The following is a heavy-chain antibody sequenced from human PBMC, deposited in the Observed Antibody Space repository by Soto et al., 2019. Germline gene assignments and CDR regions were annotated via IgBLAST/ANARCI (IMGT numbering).Heavy chain of an antibody. D-gene: IGHD4-17*01. V-gene: IGHV3-21*01. Sequence: EVQLVESGGGLVKPGGSLRLSCAASGFTFSSYSMNWVRQAPGKGLEWVSSISSSSSYIYYADSVKGRFTISRDNAKKSLDRQMNSLRAEDTAVYYCAGHYGDPYYYYYGMDVWGQGTTVTVSS. J-gene: IGHJ6*02. CDR2: ISSSSSYI. CDR1: GFTFSSYS. CDR3: AGHYGDPYYYYYGMDV.